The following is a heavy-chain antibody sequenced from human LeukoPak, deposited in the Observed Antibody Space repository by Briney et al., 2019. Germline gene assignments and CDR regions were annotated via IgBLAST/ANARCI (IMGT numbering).Heavy chain of an antibody. V-gene: IGHV3-66*01. CDR2: LYSGGGA. CDR1: GFTFSSYA. Sequence: GGSLRLSCAASGFTFSSYAMSWVRQALGKGLGWVSVLYSGGGAYYADSVKDRFTISRDYSQNTLLLQMNSLRAEDTALYYCARGKTSDDIIEDGFDLWGQGTMVAVSS. D-gene: IGHD3-9*01. J-gene: IGHJ3*01. CDR3: ARGKTSDDIIEDGFDL.